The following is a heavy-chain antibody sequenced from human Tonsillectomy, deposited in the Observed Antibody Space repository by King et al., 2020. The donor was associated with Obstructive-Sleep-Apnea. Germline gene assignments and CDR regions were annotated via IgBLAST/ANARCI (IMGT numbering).Heavy chain of an antibody. V-gene: IGHV3-30*18. CDR1: GFSFSSYG. J-gene: IGHJ4*02. D-gene: IGHD1-7*01. Sequence: VQLVESGGGVVQPGRSLRLSCAASGFSFSSYGMHWVRQAPGKGLEWLAVLSFDGDNKYYADSVKGRFPISRDNSKNTLYLQMNSLRAEDTAVYYCAKTPSWNSLSGLDYWGQGTLVTVSS. CDR3: AKTPSWNSLSGLDY. CDR2: LSFDGDNK.